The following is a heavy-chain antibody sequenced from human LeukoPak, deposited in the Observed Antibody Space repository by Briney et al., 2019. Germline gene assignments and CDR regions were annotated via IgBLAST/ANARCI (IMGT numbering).Heavy chain of an antibody. J-gene: IGHJ4*02. CDR3: AKDLSGTTTTDFDY. D-gene: IGHD1-7*01. Sequence: PGGSLRLSCAASGLTFSSYAMSWVRQAPGKGLEWVSAISGSGGSTYYADSVKGRFTISRDNSKNTLYLQMNSLRAEDTAVYYCAKDLSGTTTTDFDYWGQGTLVTVSS. CDR2: ISGSGGST. V-gene: IGHV3-23*01. CDR1: GLTFSSYA.